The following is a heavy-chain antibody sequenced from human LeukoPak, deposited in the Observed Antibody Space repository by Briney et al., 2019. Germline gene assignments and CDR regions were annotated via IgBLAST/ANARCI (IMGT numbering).Heavy chain of an antibody. J-gene: IGHJ3*02. V-gene: IGHV3-23*01. Sequence: PGGSLRLSCAASGFTFSSSAMSWVRQAPGKGLEWVSAISNNGGYTYYADSVQGRFTISRDNSKNTLYLQMNSLRAEDTAVYYCARVWERTDAFDIWGQGTMVTVSS. CDR3: ARVWERTDAFDI. CDR2: ISNNGGYT. CDR1: GFTFSSSA. D-gene: IGHD1-26*01.